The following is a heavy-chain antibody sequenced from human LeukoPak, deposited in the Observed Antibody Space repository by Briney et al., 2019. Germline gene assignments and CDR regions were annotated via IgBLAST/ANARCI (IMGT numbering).Heavy chain of an antibody. V-gene: IGHV3-23*01. Sequence: PGGSLRLSCAASGFTFSSYAMSWVRQAPGKGLEWVSAISGSGGSTYYADSVKGRFTISRDNSKNTLYLQMNSLRAEDTAVYYCAKDPILNDFWSGGPPPPRDAFDIWGQGTMVTVSS. D-gene: IGHD3-3*01. J-gene: IGHJ3*02. CDR1: GFTFSSYA. CDR2: ISGSGGST. CDR3: AKDPILNDFWSGGPPPPRDAFDI.